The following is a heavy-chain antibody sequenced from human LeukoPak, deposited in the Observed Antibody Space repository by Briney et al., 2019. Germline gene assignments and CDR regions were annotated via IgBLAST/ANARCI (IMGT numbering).Heavy chain of an antibody. V-gene: IGHV3-23*01. CDR2: ISGSGGST. CDR1: GFTFSSYA. D-gene: IGHD6-19*01. Sequence: GGSLRLSCAASGFTFSSYAMSWGRQAPGKGLEWVSAISGSGGSTYYADSVKGRFTISRDNSKNTLYLQMNSLRAEDTAVYYCAKDQWALIAVAGADAFAIWGQGTMVTVSS. CDR3: AKDQWALIAVAGADAFAI. J-gene: IGHJ3*02.